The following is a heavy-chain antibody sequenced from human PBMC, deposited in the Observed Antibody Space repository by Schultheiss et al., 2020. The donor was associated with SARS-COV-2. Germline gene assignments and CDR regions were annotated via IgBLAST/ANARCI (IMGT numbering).Heavy chain of an antibody. CDR2: ISGSGVST. J-gene: IGHJ4*02. CDR1: GFTFSSYA. Sequence: GGSLRLSCAASGFTFSSYAMSWVRQAPGKGLEWVSAISGSGVSTYYADSVKGRFTISRDKSKNTLYLQMNSLRAEDTAVYYCVRDRGTAILPGDYWGQGTLVTVSS. D-gene: IGHD5-18*01. V-gene: IGHV3-23*01. CDR3: VRDRGTAILPGDY.